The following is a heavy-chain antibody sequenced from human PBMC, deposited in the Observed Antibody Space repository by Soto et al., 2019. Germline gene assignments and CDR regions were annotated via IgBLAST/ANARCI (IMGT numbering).Heavy chain of an antibody. V-gene: IGHV1-2*02. CDR2: INPNSGGT. D-gene: IGHD5-12*01. Sequence: ASVKVSCKASGYTFTGYYMHWVRQAPGQGLEWMGWINPNSGGTNYAQKFQGRVTMTRDTSISTAYMELSRLRSDDTAVYYCARAKFGRSGYEIYFDYWGQGTLVTVSA. CDR1: GYTFTGYY. CDR3: ARAKFGRSGYEIYFDY. J-gene: IGHJ4*02.